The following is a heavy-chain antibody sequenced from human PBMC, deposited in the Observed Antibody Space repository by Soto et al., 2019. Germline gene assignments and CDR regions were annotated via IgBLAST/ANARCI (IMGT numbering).Heavy chain of an antibody. CDR1: GFSLSTGGVG. Sequence: QITLKESGPTLVKPTQTLTLTCNFSGFSLSTGGVGVAWVRQPPGKALEWLTLIYWNGVTRTSPFLENRLTVTKDASKNQVALTMTNMDPVDTATYYCARLPPFADYNLDYWGQGIRVTVSS. V-gene: IGHV2-5*01. CDR2: IYWNGVT. D-gene: IGHD1-20*01. CDR3: ARLPPFADYNLDY. J-gene: IGHJ4*02.